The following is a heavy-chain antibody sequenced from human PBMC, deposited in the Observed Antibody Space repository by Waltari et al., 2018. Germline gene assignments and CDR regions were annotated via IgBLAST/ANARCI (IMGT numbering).Heavy chain of an antibody. CDR2: INHSGST. J-gene: IGHJ3*02. CDR3: ARRRGGSYRAGAFDI. D-gene: IGHD1-26*01. V-gene: IGHV4-34*01. CDR1: GGSFSGSY. Sequence: QVQLQQWGAGLLKPSETLSLTCAVYGGSFSGSYWSWIRQPPGKGLEWIGEINHSGSTNYNPSLKSRVTISVDTSKNQFSLKLSSVTAADTAVYYCARRRGGSYRAGAFDIWGQGTMVTVSS.